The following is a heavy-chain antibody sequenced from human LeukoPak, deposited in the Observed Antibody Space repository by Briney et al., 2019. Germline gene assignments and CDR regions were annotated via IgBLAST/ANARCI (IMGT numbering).Heavy chain of an antibody. D-gene: IGHD2-2*01. CDR3: AKGYAKSCSSTSCYLLDY. Sequence: QPGRSLRLSCAASGFTFDDYAMHWVRQAPGKGLEWVSTISGSGGSTYYAESVKGRFTISRDNSKNTLELQMNSLRAEDTAVYYCAKGYAKSCSSTSCYLLDYWGQGTLVTVSS. CDR2: ISGSGGST. V-gene: IGHV3-23*01. CDR1: GFTFDDYA. J-gene: IGHJ4*02.